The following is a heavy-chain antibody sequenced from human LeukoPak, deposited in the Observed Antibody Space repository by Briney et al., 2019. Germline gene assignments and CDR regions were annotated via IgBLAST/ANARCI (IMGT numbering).Heavy chain of an antibody. CDR2: INSDGSST. V-gene: IGHV3-74*01. Sequence: GGSLRLSCAASGFTFSSYWMHWVRQAPGKGLVWVSRINSDGSSTNYADSVKGRFTISRDNAKNTLYLQMNSLRAEDTAVYYCARAPSVAGAVDYWGQGTLVTVSS. CDR1: GFTFSSYW. D-gene: IGHD6-19*01. CDR3: ARAPSVAGAVDY. J-gene: IGHJ4*02.